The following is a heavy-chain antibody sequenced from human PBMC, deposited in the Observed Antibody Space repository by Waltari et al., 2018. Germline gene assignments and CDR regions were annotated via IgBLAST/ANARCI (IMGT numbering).Heavy chain of an antibody. J-gene: IGHJ5*02. CDR1: GFTFSTFW. D-gene: IGHD1-26*01. CDR2: IKSDGSAT. V-gene: IGHV3-74*01. Sequence: EVHLVESGGDLVQPGGSMRLSCAASGFTFSTFWWHWVRQVPGKGLVWVSRIKSDGSATSYADSVKDRFTISRDNAKNTVYLQMNSLRAEDTAVYHCASDVHSGRYGWFDPWGQGTLVTVSS. CDR3: ASDVHSGRYGWFDP.